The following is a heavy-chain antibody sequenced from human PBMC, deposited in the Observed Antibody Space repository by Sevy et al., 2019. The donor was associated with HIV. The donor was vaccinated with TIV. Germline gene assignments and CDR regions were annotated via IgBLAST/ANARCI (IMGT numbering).Heavy chain of an antibody. V-gene: IGHV4-39*01. D-gene: IGHD4-17*01. CDR3: ARQIFPTVTTRGGYYYYYYGMDV. J-gene: IGHJ6*02. CDR1: GGSISSSSYY. CDR2: IYYSGST. Sequence: SETLSLTCTVSGGSISSSSYYWGWIRQPPGKGLEWIGSIYYSGSTYYNPSLKSRVTISVDTSKNQFSLKLSSVTAADTAVYYCARQIFPTVTTRGGYYYYYYGMDVWGQGTTVTVSS.